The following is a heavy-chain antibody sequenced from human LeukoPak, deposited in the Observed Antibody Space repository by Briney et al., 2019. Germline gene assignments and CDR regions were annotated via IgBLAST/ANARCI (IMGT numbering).Heavy chain of an antibody. D-gene: IGHD5-18*01. CDR1: GFTFSDYY. CDR2: ISSSGSTI. CDR3: ARQYSYGSGAFDY. Sequence: GGSLRLSCAASGFTFSDYYMNWIRQAPGKGLEWVSYISSSGSTIYYADSVKGRFTTSRDNAKNSLYLQMNSLIAEDPAVYYFARQYSYGSGAFDYWGQGPLVTVSS. V-gene: IGHV3-11*01. J-gene: IGHJ4*02.